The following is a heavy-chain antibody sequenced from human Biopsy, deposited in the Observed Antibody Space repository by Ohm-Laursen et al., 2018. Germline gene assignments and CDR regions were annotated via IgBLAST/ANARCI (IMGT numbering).Heavy chain of an antibody. Sequence: PGTLSFTCTVSGGTISSDYWSWIRQTPGQGLEWIGYIYYSGSTNYNPSLKNRVTISVDTSKNQFSLRLNSVTAADTAVYYCARATNSTGWPYYYCYGMDVWGQGTTVTVSS. V-gene: IGHV4-59*01. CDR1: GGTISSDY. J-gene: IGHJ6*02. CDR2: IYYSGST. D-gene: IGHD2/OR15-2a*01. CDR3: ARATNSTGWPYYYCYGMDV.